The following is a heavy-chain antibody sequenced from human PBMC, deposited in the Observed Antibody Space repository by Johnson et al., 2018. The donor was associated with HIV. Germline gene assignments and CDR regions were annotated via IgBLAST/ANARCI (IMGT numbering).Heavy chain of an antibody. Sequence: VQLVESGGGVVRPGGSLRLSCVVSGFKFDDYGMNWVRQAPGKGLEWVSGINWNGGSTTYADSVKGRFTISRDNAKNSLYLQMNSLRAEDTAGYYCAWSIAAACTDAFDIWGQGTMVTVSS. CDR1: GFKFDDYG. D-gene: IGHD6-13*01. V-gene: IGHV3-20*04. CDR2: INWNGGST. J-gene: IGHJ3*02. CDR3: AWSIAAACTDAFDI.